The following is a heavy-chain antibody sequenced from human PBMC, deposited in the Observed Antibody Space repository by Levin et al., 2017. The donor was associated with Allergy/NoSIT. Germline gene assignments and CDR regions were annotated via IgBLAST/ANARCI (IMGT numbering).Heavy chain of an antibody. J-gene: IGHJ4*02. V-gene: IGHV5-51*01. CDR3: ARLKAMAGTGVLDS. D-gene: IGHD6-19*01. Sequence: GESLKISCKGSGYNFTSYWVGWVRQMPGKGLEWMGIIYPGDSDARYSPSFQGQVTISADKSISTAFLQWNSLKASDTAMYYCARLKAMAGTGVLDSWGLGSLVTVSS. CDR2: IYPGDSDA. CDR1: GYNFTSYW.